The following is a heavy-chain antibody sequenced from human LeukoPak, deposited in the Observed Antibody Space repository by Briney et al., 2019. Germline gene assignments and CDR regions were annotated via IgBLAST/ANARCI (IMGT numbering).Heavy chain of an antibody. Sequence: GGSLRLSCAASGFSFSSCAMNWVRQAPGEGLEWVSTVSGSAAATYYADSVKGRFTISRDNSENTLYLQMNSLRAEDTAIYFCAKDQNGYDKPADYWGQGTLVTVSS. J-gene: IGHJ4*02. CDR2: VSGSAAAT. CDR3: AKDQNGYDKPADY. V-gene: IGHV3-23*01. D-gene: IGHD3-22*01. CDR1: GFSFSSCA.